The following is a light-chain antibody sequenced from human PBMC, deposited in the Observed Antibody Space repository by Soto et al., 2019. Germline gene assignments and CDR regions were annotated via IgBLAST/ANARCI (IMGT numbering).Light chain of an antibody. CDR2: KAS. CDR1: QTISSW. CDR3: QQYNT. Sequence: DIQMTQSPSTLSASVGDRVTITCRASQTISSWLAWYQQKPGKAPKLLIYKASSLESGVPSRFSGSGSGTEFTLTISSLQPDDFATYHCQQYNTFGQGTKLEIK. J-gene: IGKJ2*01. V-gene: IGKV1-5*03.